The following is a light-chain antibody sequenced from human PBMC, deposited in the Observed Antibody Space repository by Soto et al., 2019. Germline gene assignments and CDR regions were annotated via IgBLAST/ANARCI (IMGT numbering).Light chain of an antibody. CDR2: GVS. CDR1: QSVGTN. Sequence: ERVMTQSPVTLSVSPGESVTLSCRASQSVGTNLAWYQQKPGQAPRLLIYGVSTRGTGIPTRLSGSGSGRQFTITICSLQSEGFAVYYCQQYNNWPQTFGQGTKVEIK. CDR3: QQYNNWPQT. V-gene: IGKV3-15*01. J-gene: IGKJ1*01.